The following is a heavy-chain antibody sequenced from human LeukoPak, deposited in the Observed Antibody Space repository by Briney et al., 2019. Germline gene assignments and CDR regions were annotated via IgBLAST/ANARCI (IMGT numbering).Heavy chain of an antibody. Sequence: SETLSLTCTVSGGSISSGGYYWSWIRQPPGKGLEWIGYIYHSGSTNYNPSLKSRVTISVDTSKNQFSLKLSSVTAADTAVYYCARHGVVVPAARPYYFDYWGQGTLVTVSS. CDR2: IYHSGST. J-gene: IGHJ4*02. D-gene: IGHD2-2*01. V-gene: IGHV4-30-2*01. CDR3: ARHGVVVPAARPYYFDY. CDR1: GGSISSGGYY.